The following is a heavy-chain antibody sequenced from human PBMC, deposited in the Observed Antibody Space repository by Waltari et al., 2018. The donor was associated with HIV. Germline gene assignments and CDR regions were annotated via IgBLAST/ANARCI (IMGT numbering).Heavy chain of an antibody. CDR2: VYTSGST. Sequence: QVQLQESGPGLVKPSPTLSLTCPVSSGSITSGNYYWCWIRQPAGKGLEWIGRVYTSGSTNYNPSLKNRVTISIDTSRNQFSLRLSSVAAADTAVYYCARALDYYESGSFPLWFFDVWGRGTLVTVSS. CDR1: SGSITSGNYY. J-gene: IGHJ2*01. V-gene: IGHV4-61*02. D-gene: IGHD3-10*01. CDR3: ARALDYYESGSFPLWFFDV.